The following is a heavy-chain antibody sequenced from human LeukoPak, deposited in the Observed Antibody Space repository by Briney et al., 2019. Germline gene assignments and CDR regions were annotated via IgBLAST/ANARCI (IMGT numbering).Heavy chain of an antibody. CDR2: IYYTGTT. D-gene: IGHD4-23*01. CDR1: GGSISSSNYY. CDR3: ARTVGTHRFDY. V-gene: IGHV4-39*01. J-gene: IGHJ4*02. Sequence: ASETLSLTCTVSGGSISSSNYYWGWIRQPPGERLEWIGTIYYTGTTYYNPSLQSRVIISVDTSKNQFSLNLSSVTAPDTALYYRARTVGTHRFDYWGQGILVTVSS.